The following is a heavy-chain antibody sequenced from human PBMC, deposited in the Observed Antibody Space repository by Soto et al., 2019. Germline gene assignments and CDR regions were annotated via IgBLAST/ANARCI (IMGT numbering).Heavy chain of an antibody. CDR2: IYDSGIT. CDR1: NGSISHYY. J-gene: IGHJ4*02. V-gene: IGHV4-59*01. Sequence: QVQLQESGPGLVRPSEALSLTCTVSNGSISHYYWSWIRQSPGKGLEWIAYIYDSGITNYNPSLNSRVTISVETSKNQFSLKLSSVTAADTATYYCAGGYLPLFDYWCQGILVTVSS. D-gene: IGHD1-26*01. CDR3: AGGYLPLFDY.